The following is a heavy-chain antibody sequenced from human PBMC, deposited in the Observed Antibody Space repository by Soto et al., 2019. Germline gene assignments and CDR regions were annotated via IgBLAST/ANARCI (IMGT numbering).Heavy chain of an antibody. J-gene: IGHJ6*02. CDR1: GFTFSDYY. Sequence: QVQLVESGGGLVKPGGSLRLSCAASGFTFSDYYMSWIRQAPGKGLEWVSYISSSSSYTNYADSVKGRFTISRDNAKNSLYLQMTSLRAEDTAVYYCARAMVRGGDYYYYYGMDVWGQGTTVTVSS. D-gene: IGHD3-10*01. V-gene: IGHV3-11*05. CDR2: ISSSSSYT. CDR3: ARAMVRGGDYYYYYGMDV.